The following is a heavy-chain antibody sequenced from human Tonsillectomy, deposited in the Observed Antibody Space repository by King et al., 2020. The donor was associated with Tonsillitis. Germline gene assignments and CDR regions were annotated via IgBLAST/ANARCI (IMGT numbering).Heavy chain of an antibody. V-gene: IGHV4-39*07. CDR1: GGSISSSNYY. CDR2: IYYSGST. Sequence: LQLQESGPGLVKPSETPSLTCTVSGGSISSSNYYWGWIRQPPGKGLEWIGSIYYSGSTYYNPSLKSRVTISLDTSKTQFSLKLSSVTAADTAVYYCARHQTYYYDSSGRYFDYWGQGTLVTVSS. CDR3: ARHQTYYYDSSGRYFDY. J-gene: IGHJ4*02. D-gene: IGHD3-22*01.